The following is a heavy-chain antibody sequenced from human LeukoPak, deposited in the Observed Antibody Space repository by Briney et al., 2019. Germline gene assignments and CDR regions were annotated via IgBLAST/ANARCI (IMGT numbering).Heavy chain of an antibody. CDR1: GFTFSNAW. J-gene: IGHJ4*02. D-gene: IGHD2-2*02. Sequence: NPGGSLRLSCAASGFTFSNAWMSWVRQAPGKGPEWVGRIKSKTDGGTTDYAAPVKGRFTISRDDSKNTLYLQMNSLKTEDTAVYYCTTAIRLGPAAIFFDYWGQGTLVTVSS. CDR2: IKSKTDGGTT. CDR3: TTAIRLGPAAIFFDY. V-gene: IGHV3-15*01.